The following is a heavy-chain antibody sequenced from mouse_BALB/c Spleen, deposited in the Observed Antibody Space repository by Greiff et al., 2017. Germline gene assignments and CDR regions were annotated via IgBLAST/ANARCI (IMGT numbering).Heavy chain of an antibody. D-gene: IGHD2-10*02. CDR2: ISYDGSN. Sequence: EVQLQQSGPGLVKPSQPLSLTCSVTGYSITSCYYWCWIRQFPGNQLELMGYISYDGSNNYNPSLKNRNSITRDTSKNQFFLKLNSVTTEDTATYDCAGEERYGNYNYAMDYWGQGTSVTVSS. J-gene: IGHJ4*01. V-gene: IGHV3-6*02. CDR1: GYSITSCYY. CDR3: AGEERYGNYNYAMDY.